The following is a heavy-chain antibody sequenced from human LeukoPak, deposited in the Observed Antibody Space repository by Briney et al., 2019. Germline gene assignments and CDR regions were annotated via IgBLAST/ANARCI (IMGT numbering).Heavy chain of an antibody. J-gene: IGHJ6*02. D-gene: IGHD3-3*01. V-gene: IGHV1-2*02. CDR3: AVYHPSTIFGVDNYYYYGMDV. CDR1: GYTFTGYY. Sequence: GASVKVSCKAYGYTFTGYYMHWVRQAPGQGLEWMGWINPNSGGTNYAQKFQGRVTMTRDTSISTAYMELSRLRSDDTAVYYCAVYHPSTIFGVDNYYYYGMDVWGQGTTVTVSS. CDR2: INPNSGGT.